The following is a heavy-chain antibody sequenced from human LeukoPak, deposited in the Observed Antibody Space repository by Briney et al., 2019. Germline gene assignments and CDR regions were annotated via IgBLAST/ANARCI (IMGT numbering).Heavy chain of an antibody. CDR1: GYTFTSYY. CDR3: ARAGPRKVYHGSGSYYNPAHYYYYGMDV. V-gene: IGHV1-46*01. D-gene: IGHD3-10*01. CDR2: INPSGGST. J-gene: IGHJ6*02. Sequence: ASVKVSCKASGYTFTSYYMHWVRQAPGQGLEWMGIINPSGGSTSYAQKFQGRVTMTRDTSTSTVYMELSSLRSEDTAVYYCARAGPRKVYHGSGSYYNPAHYYYYGMDVWSQGTTVTVSS.